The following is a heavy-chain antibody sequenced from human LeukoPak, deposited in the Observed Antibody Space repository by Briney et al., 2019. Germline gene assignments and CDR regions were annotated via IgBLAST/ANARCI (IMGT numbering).Heavy chain of an antibody. D-gene: IGHD3-22*01. Sequence: PSETLSLTCTVSGGSISSYYWSWIRQPAGKGLEWIGRIYTSGSTNYNPSLKSRVTMSVDTSRNQFSLKLNSVTAADTAVYYCAKSNGYGLIDIWGQGTMVTVSS. V-gene: IGHV4-4*07. CDR1: GGSISSYY. J-gene: IGHJ3*02. CDR3: AKSNGYGLIDI. CDR2: IYTSGST.